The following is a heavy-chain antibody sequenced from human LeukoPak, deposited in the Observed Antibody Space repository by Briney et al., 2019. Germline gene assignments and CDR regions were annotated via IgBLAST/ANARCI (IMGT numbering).Heavy chain of an antibody. V-gene: IGHV3-30-3*01. CDR1: GFTFSSYA. J-gene: IGHJ4*02. CDR2: ISYDGSNK. Sequence: GGFLRLSCAASGFTFSSYAMHWVRQAPGKGLEWVAVISYDGSNKYYADSVKGRFTISRDNSKNTLYLQMNSLRAEDTAVYYCARVAGEVYFDYWGQGTLVTVSS. CDR3: ARVAGEVYFDY. D-gene: IGHD3-10*01.